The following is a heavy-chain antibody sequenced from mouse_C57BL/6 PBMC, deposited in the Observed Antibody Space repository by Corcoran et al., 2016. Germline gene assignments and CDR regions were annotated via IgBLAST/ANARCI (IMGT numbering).Heavy chain of an antibody. CDR2: INPNNGGT. CDR1: GYTFTDYY. CDR3: ARSPYYSNYDYAMDY. V-gene: IGHV1-26*01. J-gene: IGHJ4*01. Sequence: EVQLQQSGPELVKPGASVKISCKASGYTFTDYYMNWVKQSNGKSLEWSGDINPNNGGTSYNQKFKGKATLTVDKSSSTAYMELRSLTSEDSAVYYCARSPYYSNYDYAMDYWGQGTAFTVSS. D-gene: IGHD2-5*01.